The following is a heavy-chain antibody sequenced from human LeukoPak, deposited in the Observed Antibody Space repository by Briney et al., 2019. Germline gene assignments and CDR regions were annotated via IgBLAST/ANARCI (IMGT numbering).Heavy chain of an antibody. CDR2: IKQDISEK. CDR3: ARRHYFYFYMDV. V-gene: IGHV3-7*01. J-gene: IGHJ6*03. D-gene: IGHD6-6*01. CDR1: GFTFRNYW. Sequence: GGSLRLSCAASGFTFRNYWMSWVRQAPGKGLEWVANIKQDISEKYYVDSVKDRFTISRDNAKNSLYLQLNILRAEDTAIYYCARRHYFYFYMDVWGKGTTVTVSS.